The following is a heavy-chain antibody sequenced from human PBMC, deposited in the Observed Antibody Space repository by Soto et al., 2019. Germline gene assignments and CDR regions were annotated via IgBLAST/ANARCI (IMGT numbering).Heavy chain of an antibody. J-gene: IGHJ6*02. D-gene: IGHD2-15*01. V-gene: IGHV4-59*01. CDR3: ARDNYCSGGSCYSWDYYGMDV. Sequence: SETLSLTCTVSGGSISSYYWSWIRQPPGKGLEWIGYIYYSGSTNYNPSLKSRVTISVDTSKNQFSLKLSSVTAADTAVYYCARDNYCSGGSCYSWDYYGMDVWGQGTTVTVSS. CDR2: IYYSGST. CDR1: GGSISSYY.